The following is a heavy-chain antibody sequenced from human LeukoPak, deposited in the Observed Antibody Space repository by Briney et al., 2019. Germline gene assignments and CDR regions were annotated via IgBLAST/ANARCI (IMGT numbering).Heavy chain of an antibody. V-gene: IGHV3-30*02. CDR3: AKDLYYYDSSDNSRGPDY. D-gene: IGHD3-22*01. CDR2: IPYDGSNK. J-gene: IGHJ4*02. CDR1: GFTFSDYG. Sequence: GGSLRLSCAASGFTFSDYGIHWVRQAPGKGLEWVAFIPYDGSNKYYADSVKGRFTIPRDNSKNTVYLQMNSLRAEDTAVYSCAKDLYYYDSSDNSRGPDYWGQGTLVTVSS.